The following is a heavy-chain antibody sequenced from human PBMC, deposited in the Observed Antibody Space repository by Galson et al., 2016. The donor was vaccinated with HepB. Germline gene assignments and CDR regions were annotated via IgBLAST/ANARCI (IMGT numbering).Heavy chain of an antibody. CDR2: IKSDGSST. V-gene: IGHV3-74*01. CDR1: GFSFSSYW. CDR3: ARDGAVAGNYYNYYYGMVV. Sequence: SLRLSCAASGFSFSSYWMHWVRQAPGKGLVWVSRIKSDGSSTSHADSVKGRFTISRDNAKNTLYLQMNSLRAEDTAAYYCARDGAVAGNYYNYYYGMVVWGQGTTVTVSS. D-gene: IGHD6-19*01. J-gene: IGHJ6*02.